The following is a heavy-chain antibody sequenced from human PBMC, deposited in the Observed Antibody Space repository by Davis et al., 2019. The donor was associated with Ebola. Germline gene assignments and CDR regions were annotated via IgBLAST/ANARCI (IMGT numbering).Heavy chain of an antibody. CDR3: ASKADYYDSSGYPCFDY. J-gene: IGHJ4*02. V-gene: IGHV5-51*01. Sequence: GGSLRLSCKGSGYSFTIYWIGWVRQMPGKGLEWMGIIYPGDSDTRYSPSFQGQVTISADKSISTAYLQWSSLKASDTAMYYCASKADYYDSSGYPCFDYWGQGTLVTVSS. CDR1: GYSFTIYW. CDR2: IYPGDSDT. D-gene: IGHD3-22*01.